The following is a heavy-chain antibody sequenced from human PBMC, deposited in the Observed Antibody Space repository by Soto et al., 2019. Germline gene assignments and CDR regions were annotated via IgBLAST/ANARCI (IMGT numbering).Heavy chain of an antibody. CDR2: IYHSGTT. D-gene: IGHD6-19*01. J-gene: IGHJ4*02. CDR1: GGSISSGGYS. Sequence: QLQLQESGSGLVKPSQTLSLTCAVSGGSISSGGYSWSWIRQPPGKGLEWIGYIYHSGTTYYNPSSKSRVTISIDRSKNQLSLKLSSVTAADTAVYSCARDGSGWAADDTYFDYWGQGTLVTVSS. CDR3: ARDGSGWAADDTYFDY. V-gene: IGHV4-30-2*01.